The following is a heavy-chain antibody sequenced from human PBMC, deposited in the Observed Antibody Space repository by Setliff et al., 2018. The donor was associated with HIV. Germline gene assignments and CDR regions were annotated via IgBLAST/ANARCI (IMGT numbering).Heavy chain of an antibody. V-gene: IGHV4-34*01. J-gene: IGHJ4*03. CDR2: INPTVNT. Sequence: SETLSLTCAVSGGSLSGYYWTWIRQPPGKGLEWIGEINPTVNTNYNPSLKSRVIISVDTSQNEFSLKLNSVAAADTAVYFCARGLFYSSSYYAYWG. CDR3: ARGLFYSSSYYAY. CDR1: GGSLSGYY. D-gene: IGHD3-10*01.